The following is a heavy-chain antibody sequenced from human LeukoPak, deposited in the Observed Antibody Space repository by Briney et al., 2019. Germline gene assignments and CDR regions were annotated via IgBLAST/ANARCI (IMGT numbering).Heavy chain of an antibody. J-gene: IGHJ4*02. CDR3: AKGSGEVTPFGY. V-gene: IGHV3-30*02. CDR1: GFTFSDYA. Sequence: GGSLTLSCAASGFTFSDYAMHWVRQAPGKGLEWLAFIHYDGSKEFYADSVKGRFSISRDNSKNTLYLQMNSLRTEDTAVYYCAKGSGEVTPFGYWGQGTLVTVSS. CDR2: IHYDGSKE. D-gene: IGHD6-19*01.